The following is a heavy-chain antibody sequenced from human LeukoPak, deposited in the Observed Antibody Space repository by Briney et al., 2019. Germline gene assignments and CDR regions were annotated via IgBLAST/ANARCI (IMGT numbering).Heavy chain of an antibody. CDR1: GYTFTGYY. V-gene: IGHV1-2*02. CDR2: INPNNGGT. J-gene: IGHJ4*02. CDR3: AMTIAAAVYYFDY. D-gene: IGHD6-13*01. Sequence: ASVKVSCKASGYTFTGYYIHWVRQAPGQGLEWMGWINPNNGGTNYAQKFQGRVTMTRDTSISTAYMELSRLRSDDTAVYYCAMTIAAAVYYFDYWGQGTLVTVSS.